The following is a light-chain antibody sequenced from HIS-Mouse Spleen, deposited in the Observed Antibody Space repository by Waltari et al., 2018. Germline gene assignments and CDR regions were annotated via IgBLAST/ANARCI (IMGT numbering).Light chain of an antibody. V-gene: IGLV1-47*01. J-gene: IGLJ3*02. CDR3: AAWDDSLSGPV. CDR2: RNN. CDR1: SSNIGSNY. Sequence: QSVLTQPPSASGTPGQRVTISCSGSSSNIGSNYVYWYQQLPGTAPKLLIYRNNQRPSGVPDRFSGSKFGTSAYLAISGLRSEDEADYYCAAWDDSLSGPVFGGGTKLTVL.